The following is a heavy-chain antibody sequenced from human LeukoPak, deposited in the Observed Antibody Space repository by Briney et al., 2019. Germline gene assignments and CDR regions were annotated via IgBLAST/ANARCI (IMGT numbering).Heavy chain of an antibody. CDR2: INPNSGGT. CDR3: ARGVYYDSSGYYY. Sequence: GASVKVSCKASGYTFTGYYMHWVRQAPGQGLEWMGWINPNSGGTNYAQKFQGWVTMTRDTSISTAYMELSRLRSDDTAVYYCARGVYYDSSGYYYWGQGTLVTVSS. D-gene: IGHD3-22*01. V-gene: IGHV1-2*04. CDR1: GYTFTGYY. J-gene: IGHJ4*02.